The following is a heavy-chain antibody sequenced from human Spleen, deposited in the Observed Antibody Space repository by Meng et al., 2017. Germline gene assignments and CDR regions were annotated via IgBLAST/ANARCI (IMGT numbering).Heavy chain of an antibody. V-gene: IGHV1-69*05. Sequence: SVKVSCKAPGGIFSNSVVGWVRQAPGQGLEWMGGINGVFGTTNYAQKFQGRVTITTDESTSTVYMELARLTSEDTAVYYCAAGAVTATGGLDYWGQGTLVTVSS. CDR2: INGVFGTT. J-gene: IGHJ4*02. CDR3: AAGAVTATGGLDY. D-gene: IGHD2-21*02. CDR1: GGIFSNSV.